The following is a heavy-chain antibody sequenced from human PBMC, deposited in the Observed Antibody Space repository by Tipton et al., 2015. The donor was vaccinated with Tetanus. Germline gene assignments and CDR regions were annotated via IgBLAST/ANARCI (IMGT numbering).Heavy chain of an antibody. V-gene: IGHV4-39*07. CDR3: ARGLTSPSMGVWFDP. CDR2: FFYSGST. D-gene: IGHD2-2*01. Sequence: TLSLTCTVSGGSISGSSYYWGWIRQPPGKGLEWIGSFFYSGSTYYHPSLKSRVTISVDTSKNQFSLNLNSVTAADTAIYYCARGLTSPSMGVWFDPWGQGTLVTVSS. CDR1: GGSISGSSYY. J-gene: IGHJ5*02.